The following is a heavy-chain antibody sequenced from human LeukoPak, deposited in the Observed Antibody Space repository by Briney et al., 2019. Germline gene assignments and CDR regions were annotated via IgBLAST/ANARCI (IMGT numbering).Heavy chain of an antibody. Sequence: SETLSLTCTVSGGSFSSYYWTWIRQPPGKGLQWIGYIYYIGSASYNPSLKSRVAMSVDTSKNQFSLKLSSVIAADTAVYYCASHKGRATAVDYWGQGTLVTVSS. V-gene: IGHV4-59*01. J-gene: IGHJ4*02. CDR1: GGSFSSYY. CDR3: ASHKGRATAVDY. D-gene: IGHD2-21*02. CDR2: IYYIGSA.